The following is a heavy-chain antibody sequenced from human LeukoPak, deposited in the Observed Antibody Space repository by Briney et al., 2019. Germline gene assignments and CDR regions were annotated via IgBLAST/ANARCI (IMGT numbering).Heavy chain of an antibody. V-gene: IGHV3-23*01. CDR3: AKLPVYSGYVFDY. CDR1: GFAFSSYA. Sequence: GGSLRLSCAASGFAFSSYAMSWVRQAPGKGREWVSAISGSGGSTYYADSVKGRFTISRDNSKNTLYLQMNSLRAEDTAVYYCAKLPVYSGYVFDYWGQGTLVTVSS. CDR2: ISGSGGST. D-gene: IGHD5-12*01. J-gene: IGHJ4*02.